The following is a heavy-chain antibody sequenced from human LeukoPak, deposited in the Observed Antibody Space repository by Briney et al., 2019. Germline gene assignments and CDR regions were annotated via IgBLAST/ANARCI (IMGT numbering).Heavy chain of an antibody. Sequence: ASVKVSCKASGYIFSNYAILWVRQAPGQRLEWMGWINAGNGNTKYSQDFQGRVTITRDTSASTSYMALSSLTSEDMAVYYCARGGYSSGYMGYFGYWGQGTLVTVSS. CDR1: GYIFSNYA. V-gene: IGHV1-3*03. CDR2: INAGNGNT. D-gene: IGHD5-18*01. CDR3: ARGGYSSGYMGYFGY. J-gene: IGHJ4*02.